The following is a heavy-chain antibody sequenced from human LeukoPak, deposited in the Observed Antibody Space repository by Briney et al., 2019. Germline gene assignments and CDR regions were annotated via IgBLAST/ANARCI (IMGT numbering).Heavy chain of an antibody. Sequence: PSETLSLTCAVYGGSFSGYYWSWIRQPAGKGLEWIGRFYTGGTPNYNPSLKSRVTILVDTSRNQFSLKLSSVTAADTAVYYCARGGIPDYWGQGILVTVSS. CDR1: GGSFSGYY. CDR2: FYTGGTP. V-gene: IGHV4-59*10. D-gene: IGHD2-21*01. CDR3: ARGGIPDY. J-gene: IGHJ4*02.